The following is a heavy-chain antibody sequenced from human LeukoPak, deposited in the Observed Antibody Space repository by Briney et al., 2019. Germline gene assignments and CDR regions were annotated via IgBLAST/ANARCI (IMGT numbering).Heavy chain of an antibody. CDR2: ISGSGGST. D-gene: IGHD3-10*01. CDR1: GFTFSSYA. V-gene: IGHV3-23*01. J-gene: IGHJ5*02. Sequence: GGSLRLSCAASGFTFSSYAMSWVRQAPGKGLEWVSAISGSGGSTYYADSVKGRFTISRDNAKNSLYLQMNSLRAEDTAVYYCARESNSVLLWFGESNHWGQGTLVTVSS. CDR3: ARESNSVLLWFGESNH.